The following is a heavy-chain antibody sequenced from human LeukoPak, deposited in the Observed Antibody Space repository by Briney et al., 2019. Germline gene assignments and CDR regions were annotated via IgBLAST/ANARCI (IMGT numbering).Heavy chain of an antibody. CDR3: AGDPYYGDYAFFDS. CDR1: GGSFSGYY. Sequence: SETLSLTCAVYGGSFSGYYWIWIRQPPGKGLEWIGEITHSGGANYNPSLESRVSISLDTSKNQFSLNLSSVTAADTAVYYCAGDPYYGDYAFFDSWGHGTLVTVFS. J-gene: IGHJ4*01. CDR2: ITHSGGA. D-gene: IGHD4-17*01. V-gene: IGHV4-34*01.